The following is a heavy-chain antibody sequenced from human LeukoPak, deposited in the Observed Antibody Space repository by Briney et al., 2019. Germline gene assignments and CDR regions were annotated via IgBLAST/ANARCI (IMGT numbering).Heavy chain of an antibody. CDR2: ISYDGSNK. Sequence: GGSLRLSCAASGFTFSSYAMHWVRQAPGKGLEWVAVISYDGSNKYYADSVKGRFTISRDNSKNTLYLQMNSPRAEDTAVYYCAKKLGTPGPWGQGTLVTVSS. V-gene: IGHV3-30-3*02. CDR1: GFTFSSYA. D-gene: IGHD4-23*01. CDR3: AKKLGTPGP. J-gene: IGHJ5*02.